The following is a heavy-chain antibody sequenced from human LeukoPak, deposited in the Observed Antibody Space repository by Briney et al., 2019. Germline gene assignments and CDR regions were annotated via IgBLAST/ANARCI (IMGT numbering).Heavy chain of an antibody. V-gene: IGHV3-66*01. J-gene: IGHJ6*02. CDR3: ARGAGGGYDRMANFYGMDV. CDR2: IYSGGST. Sequence: PGGSLRLSCAASGFTVSSNYMSWVRQAPGKGLEWVSVIYSGGSTYYADSVKGRSTISRDNSKNTLYLQMNSLRAEDTAVYYCARGAGGGYDRMANFYGMDVWGQGTTVTVSS. CDR1: GFTVSSNY. D-gene: IGHD3-22*01.